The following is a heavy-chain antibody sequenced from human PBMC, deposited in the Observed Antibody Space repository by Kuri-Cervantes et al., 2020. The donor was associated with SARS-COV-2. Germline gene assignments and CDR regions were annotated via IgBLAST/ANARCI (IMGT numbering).Heavy chain of an antibody. Sequence: GESLKISCAASGFTFSSYEMNWVRQAPGKGLEWVSYISSSGSTIYYADSVKGRFTISRDNSKNTLYLQMNSLRAEDTAVYYCVRDGDHWNFGYWGQGTLVTVSS. CDR1: GFTFSSYE. D-gene: IGHD1-1*01. CDR2: ISSSGSTI. CDR3: VRDGDHWNFGY. V-gene: IGHV3-48*03. J-gene: IGHJ4*02.